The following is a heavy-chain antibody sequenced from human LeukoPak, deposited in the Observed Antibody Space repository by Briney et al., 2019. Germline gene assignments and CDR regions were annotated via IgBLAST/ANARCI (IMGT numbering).Heavy chain of an antibody. CDR1: GYTFTGYY. CDR2: INPNSGGT. CDR3: ARDLEGYHYGSGNYPQ. Sequence: ASVKVSCKASGYTFTGYYIHWVRQAPGQGLEWMGFINPNSGGTNCAQKFQGGVTLTRDTSISTAYMELSSLTSDDTAVYYCARDLEGYHYGSGNYPQWGQGTLVTVSS. V-gene: IGHV1-2*02. J-gene: IGHJ4*02. D-gene: IGHD3-10*01.